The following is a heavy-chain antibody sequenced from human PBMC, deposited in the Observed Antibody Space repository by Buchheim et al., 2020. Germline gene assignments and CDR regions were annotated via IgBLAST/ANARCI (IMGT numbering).Heavy chain of an antibody. CDR2: INHSGST. CDR1: GGSFSGYY. Sequence: VQLQQRGAGLLKPSETLSLTCDVSGGSFSGYYWTWIRQSPGKGLEWIGEINHSGSTNYSPSLKGRVTISTDTSKNQFSLRLTSVTAADTAVVFCARRRGTYLFDYWGQGTL. D-gene: IGHD3-16*01. CDR3: ARRRGTYLFDY. V-gene: IGHV4-34*01. J-gene: IGHJ4*02.